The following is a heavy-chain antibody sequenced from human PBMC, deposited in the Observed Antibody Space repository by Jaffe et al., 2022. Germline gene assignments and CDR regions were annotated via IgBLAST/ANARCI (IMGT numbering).Heavy chain of an antibody. CDR1: GFTFSSYA. V-gene: IGHV3-23*01. Sequence: EVQLLESGGGLVQPGGSLRLSCAASGFTFSSYAMSWVRQAPGKGLEWVSAISGSGGSTYYADSVKGRFTISRDNSKNTLYLQMNSLRAEDTAVYYCAKDSYYDILTGYDHRGDYWGQGTLVTVSS. J-gene: IGHJ4*02. D-gene: IGHD3-9*01. CDR2: ISGSGGST. CDR3: AKDSYYDILTGYDHRGDY.